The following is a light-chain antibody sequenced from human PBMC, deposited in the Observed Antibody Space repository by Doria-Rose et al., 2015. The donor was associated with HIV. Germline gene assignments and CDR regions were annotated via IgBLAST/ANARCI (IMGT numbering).Light chain of an antibody. V-gene: IGKV1-5*03. Sequence: ASVGDRVTITCRASQTISSWLAWYQQKAGKAPELLIYKASTLQSGVPPRFSGSGFETEFSLTISGLQPEDFATYYCQQYKTFSPYAFGQGTKVDI. CDR1: QTISSW. J-gene: IGKJ2*01. CDR2: KAS. CDR3: QQYKTFSPYA.